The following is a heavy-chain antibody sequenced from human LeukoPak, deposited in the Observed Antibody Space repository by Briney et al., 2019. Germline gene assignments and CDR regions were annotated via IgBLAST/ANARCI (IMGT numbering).Heavy chain of an antibody. J-gene: IGHJ4*02. CDR3: ARMLKLPPYYFDY. Sequence: GGSLRLSCVASGFIFSNYWMSWVRQVPGKGLEWVANMKQDGREKYLVDSVKGRFTISRDNAKNSVYLQMNGLTDEDTAVYYCARMLKLPPYYFDYWGQGTLVTVSS. V-gene: IGHV3-7*01. CDR1: GFIFSNYW. D-gene: IGHD5-24*01. CDR2: MKQDGREK.